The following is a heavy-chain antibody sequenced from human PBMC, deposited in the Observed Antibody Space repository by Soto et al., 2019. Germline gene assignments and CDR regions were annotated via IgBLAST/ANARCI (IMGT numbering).Heavy chain of an antibody. V-gene: IGHV3-30*18. CDR3: AKALTSGSYYYYMDV. Sequence: QVQLVESGGGVVQPGRSLRLSCAASGFTFSTYGMHWVRQAPGKGLEWVAVISYDGSNKYYADSVKGRFTISRDNSTNTLYLQMNSLRAEDTAVYYCAKALTSGSYYYYMDVWGKGTPVTVSS. J-gene: IGHJ6*03. D-gene: IGHD6-19*01. CDR1: GFTFSTYG. CDR2: ISYDGSNK.